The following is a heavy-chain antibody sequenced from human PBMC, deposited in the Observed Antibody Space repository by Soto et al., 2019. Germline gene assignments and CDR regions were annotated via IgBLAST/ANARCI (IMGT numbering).Heavy chain of an antibody. Sequence: EVQLVESGGGLVKPGGSLRLSCGASGITFSGYSMNWVRQAPGRGLEWVSSISSSSSYMYYADSVKGRFTISRDNAKNSLYLQMNSLRAEDTAGYYCARGDDWNGNYFDYWGQGTLVTVSS. CDR3: ARGDDWNGNYFDY. CDR2: ISSSSSYM. D-gene: IGHD1-1*01. V-gene: IGHV3-21*01. CDR1: GITFSGYS. J-gene: IGHJ4*02.